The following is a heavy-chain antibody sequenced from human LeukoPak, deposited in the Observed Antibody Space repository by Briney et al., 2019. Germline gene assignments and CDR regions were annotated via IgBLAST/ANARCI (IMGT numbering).Heavy chain of an antibody. CDR1: GFTVSSNY. CDR2: ISGSGGST. V-gene: IGHV3-23*01. Sequence: GGSLRLSCAASGFTVSSNYMSWIRQAPGKGLEWVSAISGSGGSTYYADSVKGRFTISRDNFKNTLYLQMNSLRAEDTAVYYCAKDGGVWFGESNDYWGQGTLVTVSS. D-gene: IGHD3-10*01. CDR3: AKDGGVWFGESNDY. J-gene: IGHJ4*02.